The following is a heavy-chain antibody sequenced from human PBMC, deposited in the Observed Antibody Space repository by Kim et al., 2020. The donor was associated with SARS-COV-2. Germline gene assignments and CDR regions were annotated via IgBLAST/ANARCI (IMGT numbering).Heavy chain of an antibody. J-gene: IGHJ5*02. CDR2: IWYDGSNK. CDR1: GFTFSSYG. V-gene: IGHV3-33*08. D-gene: IGHD1-26*01. Sequence: GGSLRLSCAASGFTFSSYGMHWVRQAPGKGLEWVAVIWYDGSNKYYADSVKGRFTISRDNSKNTLYLQMNSLRAEDTAVYYCARGSYRADTNWFDPWGQGTLVTVSS. CDR3: ARGSYRADTNWFDP.